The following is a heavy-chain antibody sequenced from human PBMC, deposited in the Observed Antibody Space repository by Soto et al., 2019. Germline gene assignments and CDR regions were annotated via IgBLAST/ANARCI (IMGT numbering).Heavy chain of an antibody. CDR1: GFTFSSYA. CDR3: AKDLRGPSFFEVVAATLYMDV. Sequence: GGSLRLSCAASGFTFSSYAMSWVRQAPGKGLEWVSAISGSGGSTYYADSVKGRFTISRDNSKNTLYLQMNSLRAEDTAVYYCAKDLRGPSFFEVVAATLYMDVWGKGTTVTVSS. D-gene: IGHD2-15*01. V-gene: IGHV3-23*01. J-gene: IGHJ6*03. CDR2: ISGSGGST.